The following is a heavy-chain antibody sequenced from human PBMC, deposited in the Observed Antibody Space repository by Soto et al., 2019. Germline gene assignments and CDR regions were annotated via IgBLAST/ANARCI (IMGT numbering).Heavy chain of an antibody. D-gene: IGHD2-15*01. Sequence: QVQLVQSGAEVKKPGSSVKVSCKASGGTFSSYAISWVRQAPGQGLEWMGGIIPIFGTANYAQKFQGRVTITADESTSTAFMELSSLRSEDTAVYYCAREGYCSGGSCLYYFDYWGQGTLVTVSS. CDR1: GGTFSSYA. J-gene: IGHJ4*02. CDR3: AREGYCSGGSCLYYFDY. V-gene: IGHV1-69*12. CDR2: IIPIFGTA.